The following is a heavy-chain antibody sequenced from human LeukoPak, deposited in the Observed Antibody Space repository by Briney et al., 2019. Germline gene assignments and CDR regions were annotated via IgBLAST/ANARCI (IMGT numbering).Heavy chain of an antibody. CDR1: GFTFSDYY. D-gene: IGHD4-17*01. CDR3: ARDYPRAYGVPGGASSDY. CDR2: INSRGSTT. J-gene: IGHJ4*02. V-gene: IGHV3-11*01. Sequence: GGSLRLSCAASGFTFSDYYMSWIRQAPGKGPEWISYINSRGSTTYYADTVKGGFTIFRDNAKKSLFMQKNSLRAQTTRLYHSARDYPRAYGVPGGASSDYWGQGTLVTVSS.